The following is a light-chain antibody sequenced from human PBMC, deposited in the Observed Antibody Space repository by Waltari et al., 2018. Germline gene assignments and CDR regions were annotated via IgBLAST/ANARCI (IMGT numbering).Light chain of an antibody. CDR1: QSVSSTY. V-gene: IGKV3-20*01. J-gene: IGKJ2*01. CDR3: QQYGSSPRYT. Sequence: EIVLTQSPGTLSLSPGERATLSCRASQSVSSTYLAWYQQKPGQAPRRLIPGASSRATGIPDRFSGSGFGTDFTLTISRLEPEDFAVYYCQQYGSSPRYTFGQGTKLEIK. CDR2: GAS.